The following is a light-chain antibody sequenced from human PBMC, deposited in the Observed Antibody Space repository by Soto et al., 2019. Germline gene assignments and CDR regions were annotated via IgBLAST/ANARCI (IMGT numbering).Light chain of an antibody. J-gene: IGKJ1*01. CDR2: KAS. CDR1: QSISYW. Sequence: DIQMTQSPSTLSASVADTVTITCRASQSISYWLAWYQQKPGKAPNLLIYKASSLKSGVPSRFSGSGSGTEFTLTISSLQADDFATYYCQQYNRYSWTFGQGTKVDI. V-gene: IGKV1-5*03. CDR3: QQYNRYSWT.